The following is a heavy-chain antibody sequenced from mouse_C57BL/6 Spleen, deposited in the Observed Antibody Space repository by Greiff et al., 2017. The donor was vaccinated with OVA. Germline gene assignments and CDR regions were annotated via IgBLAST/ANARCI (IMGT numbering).Heavy chain of an antibody. D-gene: IGHD4-1*01. Sequence: QVQLQQPGAELVKPGASVKLSCKASGYTFTSYWMQWVKQRPGQGLEWIGEIDPSDSYTNYNQQFKGKATLTVDTASSTAYMQLSSLTSEDSAVYYCARLTGTGENYFDYWGQGTTLTVSS. J-gene: IGHJ2*01. CDR2: IDPSDSYT. CDR1: GYTFTSYW. CDR3: ARLTGTGENYFDY. V-gene: IGHV1-50*01.